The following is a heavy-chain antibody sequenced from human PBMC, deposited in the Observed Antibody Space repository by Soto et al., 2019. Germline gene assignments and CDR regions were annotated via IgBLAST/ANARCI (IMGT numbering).Heavy chain of an antibody. V-gene: IGHV1-69*04. CDR2: IIPILGIA. J-gene: IGHJ5*02. Sequence: SVKVSCKASGGTFSSYTISWVRQAPGQGLEWMGRIIPILGIANYAQKFQGRVTISADKSASTAYMELSSLRSEDTAVYYCARDSFSDYGDHDWFDPWG. D-gene: IGHD4-17*01. CDR3: ARDSFSDYGDHDWFDP. CDR1: GGTFSSYT.